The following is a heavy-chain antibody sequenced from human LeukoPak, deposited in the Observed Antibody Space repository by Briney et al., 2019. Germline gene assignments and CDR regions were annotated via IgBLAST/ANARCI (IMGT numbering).Heavy chain of an antibody. CDR1: GGFIHFYY. V-gene: IGHV4-4*07. D-gene: IGHD6-13*01. CDR2: IYSTGST. J-gene: IGHJ4*02. Sequence: SETLSLTCTVSGGFIHFYYWSWIRQPAGKGLEWIGRIYSTGSTNYSPSLKSRVTMSVDKSKNQFSLNLSSVTAADTAVYYCARGIADPYSLDSWGQGTLVTVSS. CDR3: ARGIADPYSLDS.